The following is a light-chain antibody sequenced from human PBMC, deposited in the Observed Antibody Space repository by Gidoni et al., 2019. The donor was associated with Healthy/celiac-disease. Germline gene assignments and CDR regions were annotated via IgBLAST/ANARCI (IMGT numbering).Light chain of an antibody. CDR2: AAS. V-gene: IGKV1-39*01. Sequence: DIHMTPSPSSLSASVGDRVTITCRASQSISSYLNWYQQKPGKAPKLLIYAASSLHSGVPSRFSGRGSGTDFTLTISSLQPEDFATYYCQQSYSTPGTFXQXTKVEIK. J-gene: IGKJ1*01. CDR3: QQSYSTPGT. CDR1: QSISSY.